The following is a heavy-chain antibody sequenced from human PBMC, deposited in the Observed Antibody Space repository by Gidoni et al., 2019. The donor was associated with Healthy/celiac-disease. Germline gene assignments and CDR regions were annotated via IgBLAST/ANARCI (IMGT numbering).Heavy chain of an antibody. CDR2: ISSSSSTI. D-gene: IGHD3-22*01. Sequence: GFTFSSYSMNWVRQAPGKGLEWVSYISSSSSTIYYADSVKGRFTISRDNAKNSLYLQMNSLRDEDTAVYYCARRPNSSGYSNYFDYWGQGTLVTVSS. J-gene: IGHJ4*02. V-gene: IGHV3-48*02. CDR1: GFTFSSYS. CDR3: ARRPNSSGYSNYFDY.